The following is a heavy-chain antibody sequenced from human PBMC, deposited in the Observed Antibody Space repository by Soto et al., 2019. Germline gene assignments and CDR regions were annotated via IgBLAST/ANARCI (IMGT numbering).Heavy chain of an antibody. CDR1: GFTFSSYA. V-gene: IGHV3-64*04. J-gene: IGHJ4*02. CDR3: ARDDDSFDY. CDR2: ISSNGGSI. Sequence: LRLSCAASGFTFSSYAMHWVRQAPGKGLEYVSAISSNGGSIYYADSVKGRFTISRDNAKNSLYLQMNSLRAEDTAVYYCARDDDSFDYWGQGTLVTVSS. D-gene: IGHD3-16*01.